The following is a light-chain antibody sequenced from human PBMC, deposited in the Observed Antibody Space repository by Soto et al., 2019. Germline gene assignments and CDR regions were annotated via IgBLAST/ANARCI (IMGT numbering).Light chain of an antibody. CDR1: QSVSSN. CDR2: GAF. Sequence: EILMTQSPFTLSVSPGERVTLSCRASQSVSSNLAWYQQKPGQAPSLLIYGAFTRATGIPARFSGTGSGTEFTLTISSLQSEDFAIYYCQQYNDSPLTFGQGTKVDIK. J-gene: IGKJ1*01. CDR3: QQYNDSPLT. V-gene: IGKV3-15*01.